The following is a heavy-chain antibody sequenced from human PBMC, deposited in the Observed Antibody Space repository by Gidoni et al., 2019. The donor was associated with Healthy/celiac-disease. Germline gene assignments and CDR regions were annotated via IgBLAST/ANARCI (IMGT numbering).Heavy chain of an antibody. D-gene: IGHD4-17*01. J-gene: IGHJ4*02. CDR1: GFTVSSNY. Sequence: EVQLVESGGGLVQPGGSLRLSCAASGFTVSSNYMSWVRQAPGKGLEWVSVIYSGGSTYYADSVKGRFTISRDNSKNTLYLQMNSLRAEDTAVYYCARDLDYGDQTAQDDYWGQGTLVTVSS. V-gene: IGHV3-66*01. CDR3: ARDLDYGDQTAQDDY. CDR2: IYSGGST.